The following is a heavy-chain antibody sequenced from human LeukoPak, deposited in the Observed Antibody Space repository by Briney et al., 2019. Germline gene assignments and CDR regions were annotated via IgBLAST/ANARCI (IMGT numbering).Heavy chain of an antibody. D-gene: IGHD6-6*01. CDR1: GYTFTGYY. CDR3: ARDRVEYSSSSYYYYYYMDV. CDR2: INPNSGGT. Sequence: GASVKVSCKASGYTFTGYYMHWVRQAPGQGLEWMGWINPNSGGTNYAQKFQGRVTMTRDTSISTAYMELSRLRSDDTAVYYCARDRVEYSSSSYYYYYYMDVWGKGTTVTVSS. J-gene: IGHJ6*03. V-gene: IGHV1-2*02.